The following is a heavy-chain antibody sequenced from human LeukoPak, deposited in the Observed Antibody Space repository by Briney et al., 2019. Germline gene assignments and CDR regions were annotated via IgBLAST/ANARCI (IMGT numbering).Heavy chain of an antibody. Sequence: GGSLRLSCAASGFTFSDYYMSRIRQAPGKGLEWVSYISSSGSTIYYADSVKGRFTISRDNAKNSLYLQMSSLRAEDTAVYYCAREVGGYSNYGHFDYWGQGTLVTVSS. CDR1: GFTFSDYY. V-gene: IGHV3-11*01. CDR3: AREVGGYSNYGHFDY. J-gene: IGHJ4*02. D-gene: IGHD4-4*01. CDR2: ISSSGSTI.